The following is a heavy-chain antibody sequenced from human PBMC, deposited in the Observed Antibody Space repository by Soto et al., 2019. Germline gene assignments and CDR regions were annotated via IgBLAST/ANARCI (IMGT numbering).Heavy chain of an antibody. V-gene: IGHV4-59*01. CDR1: GGSISSNY. CDR2: VYNSGST. CDR3: ARYRREAVAGYTLDN. Sequence: TSETLSLTCTVSGGSISSNYWTWIRQPPGKGLEWIGYVYNSGSTNYNPSLQSRVTISEDTSKSQFSLKVNSMTAADTAVYYCARYRREAVAGYTLDNWGQGILVTVSS. J-gene: IGHJ4*02. D-gene: IGHD6-13*01.